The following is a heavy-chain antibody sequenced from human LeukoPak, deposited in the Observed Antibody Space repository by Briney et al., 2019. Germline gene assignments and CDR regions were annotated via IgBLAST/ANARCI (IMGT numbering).Heavy chain of an antibody. V-gene: IGHV4-61*02. CDR2: IYTSGST. CDR1: GGSISSGGYY. CDR3: ARVFGGSDFNYYYYYMDV. Sequence: SGTLSLTCTVSGGSISSGGYYWSWIRQPAGKGLEWIGRIYTSGSTIYNPSLRSRVTISVDTSKNQFSLKLSSVTAADTAVYYCARVFGGSDFNYYYYYMDVWGKGTTVTISS. J-gene: IGHJ6*03. D-gene: IGHD5-12*01.